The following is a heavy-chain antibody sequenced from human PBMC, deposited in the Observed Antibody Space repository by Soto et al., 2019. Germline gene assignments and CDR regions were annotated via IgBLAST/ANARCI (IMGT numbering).Heavy chain of an antibody. CDR2: IYPGDSDT. CDR3: ARTSAGGKYYYGMDV. CDR1: GYSFTSYW. Sequence: PGESLKISCKGSGYSFTSYWIGWVRQMPGKGLEWMGIIYPGDSDTRYSPSFQGQDTISADKSISTAYLQWSSLKASDTAMYYCARTSAGGKYYYGMDVWGQGTTVTVSS. J-gene: IGHJ6*02. V-gene: IGHV5-51*01. D-gene: IGHD6-13*01.